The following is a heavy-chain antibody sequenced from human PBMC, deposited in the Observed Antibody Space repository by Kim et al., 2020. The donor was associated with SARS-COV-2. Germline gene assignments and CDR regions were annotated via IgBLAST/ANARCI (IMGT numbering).Heavy chain of an antibody. CDR3: AKLCDSSGYYNL. J-gene: IGHJ5*02. Sequence: GGSLRLSCAASGFTFDDYAMPWVRQAPGKGLEWVSGISWNSGSIGYADSVKGRFTISRDNAKNSLYLQMNSLRAEDTALYYCAKLCDSSGYYNLWGQGTLVTVSS. D-gene: IGHD3-22*01. V-gene: IGHV3-9*01. CDR1: GFTFDDYA. CDR2: ISWNSGSI.